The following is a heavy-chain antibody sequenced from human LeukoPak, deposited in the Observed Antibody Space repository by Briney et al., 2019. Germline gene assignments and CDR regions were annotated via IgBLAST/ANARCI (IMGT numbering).Heavy chain of an antibody. Sequence: SETLSLTCAVYGGSFSGYYWSWIRQPPGKGLEWIGEINHSGSPNYNPSLKSRVTISVDKSNNQFSLKLTSVTAADTAVYYCARQSGYSNGFDYWGQGTLVTVSS. CDR1: GGSFSGYY. V-gene: IGHV4-34*01. CDR3: ARQSGYSNGFDY. CDR2: INHSGSP. D-gene: IGHD5-18*01. J-gene: IGHJ4*02.